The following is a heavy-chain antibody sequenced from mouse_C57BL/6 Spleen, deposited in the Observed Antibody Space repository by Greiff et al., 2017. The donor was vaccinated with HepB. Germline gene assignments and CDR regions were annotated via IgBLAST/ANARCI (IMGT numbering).Heavy chain of an antibody. CDR1: GFTFNTYA. V-gene: IGHV10-3*01. J-gene: IGHJ4*01. D-gene: IGHD2-5*01. CDR3: VWYSNIYAMDY. Sequence: EVQLVESGGGLVQPKGSLKLSCAASGFTFNTYAMPWVRQAPGKGLEWVARIRSRSSNNAIYYADSVKDRFTSARDDSQSMLYMQMNNLKTEDTAMYYCVWYSNIYAMDYWGQGTSVTVSS. CDR2: IRSRSSNNAI.